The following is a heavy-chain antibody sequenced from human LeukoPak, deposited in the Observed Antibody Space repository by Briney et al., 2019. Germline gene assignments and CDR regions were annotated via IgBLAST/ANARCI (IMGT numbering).Heavy chain of an antibody. D-gene: IGHD1-26*01. J-gene: IGHJ4*02. CDR2: ISGSDAST. V-gene: IGHV3-23*01. CDR1: GFTFSNYA. CDR3: ARRGGNYAFYDY. Sequence: PGGSLRLSCAASGFTFSNYAVNWVRQAAGKGLEWVSVISGSDASTYYADSVEGRFTISRDNSKNTLYLQMNSLRAEDTAVYYCARRGGNYAFYDYWGQGTLVTVSS.